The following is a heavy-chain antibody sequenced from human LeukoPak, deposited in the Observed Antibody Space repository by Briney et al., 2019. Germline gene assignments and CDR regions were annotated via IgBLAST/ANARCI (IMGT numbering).Heavy chain of an antibody. V-gene: IGHV1-69*04. D-gene: IGHD3-9*01. Sequence: PVKVSCKASGGTFSSYAISWVRQAPGQGLEWMGRIIPILGIANYAQKFQGRVTITADKSTSTAYMELSSLRSEDTAVYYCARGADILTGFYGMDVWGQGTTVTVSS. CDR1: GGTFSSYA. J-gene: IGHJ6*02. CDR2: IIPILGIA. CDR3: ARGADILTGFYGMDV.